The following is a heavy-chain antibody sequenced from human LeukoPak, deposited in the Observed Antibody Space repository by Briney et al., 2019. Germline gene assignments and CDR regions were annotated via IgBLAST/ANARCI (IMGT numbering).Heavy chain of an antibody. CDR1: GFTITSWS. CDR3: TYLRTPYYNDKWVDP. D-gene: IGHD3/OR15-3a*01. J-gene: IGHJ5*02. CDR2: ISSGGSPI. V-gene: IGHV3-48*04. Sequence: GGSLRLSCAVSGFTITSWSMNWVRQAPGKGLEWLSYISSGGSPIYYADSVKGRFTISRDDAKNLVYLQMNSLRAEDTAVYYCTYLRTPYYNDKWVDPWGQGTLVTVSS.